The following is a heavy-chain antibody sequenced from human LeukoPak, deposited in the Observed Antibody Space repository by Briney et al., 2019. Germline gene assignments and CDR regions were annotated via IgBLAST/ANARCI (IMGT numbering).Heavy chain of an antibody. D-gene: IGHD5-12*01. CDR3: TRDRFDFPGAFDV. V-gene: IGHV4-59*01. Sequence: SETLSLTCTVSGGSISGYYWSWIRQPPGKGLEWMGYVYHRGTTNYNPSLKSRVIISVDTSKNQFSLRLSSVTPADTALYYCTRDRFDFPGAFDVWNLGTMVIVSS. J-gene: IGHJ3*01. CDR2: VYHRGTT. CDR1: GGSISGYY.